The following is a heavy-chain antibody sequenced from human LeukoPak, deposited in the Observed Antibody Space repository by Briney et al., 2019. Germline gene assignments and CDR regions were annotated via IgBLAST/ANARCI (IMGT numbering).Heavy chain of an antibody. J-gene: IGHJ6*03. V-gene: IGHV4-34*01. CDR1: GGSFSGYY. D-gene: IGHD5-12*01. CDR2: INHSGST. Sequence: SETLSLTCAVYGGSFSGYYWSWIRQPPGKGLEWIGEINHSGSTNYNPSLKSRVTISVDKSKNHFSLKLSSVTAADTAVYYCARATSSYFYYMDVWGRGTTVTISS. CDR3: ARATSSYFYYMDV.